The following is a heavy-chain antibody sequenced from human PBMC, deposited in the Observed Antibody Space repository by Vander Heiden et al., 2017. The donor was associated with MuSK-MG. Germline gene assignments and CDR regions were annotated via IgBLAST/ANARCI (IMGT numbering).Heavy chain of an antibody. CDR2: IYYSGST. CDR3: ASTHSYYYYYMDV. V-gene: IGHV4-59*01. J-gene: IGHJ6*03. Sequence: GLEWIGYIYYSGSTNYNPSLKSRVTISVDTSKNQFSLKLSSVTAADTAVYYCASTHSYYYYYMDVWGKGTTVTVSS.